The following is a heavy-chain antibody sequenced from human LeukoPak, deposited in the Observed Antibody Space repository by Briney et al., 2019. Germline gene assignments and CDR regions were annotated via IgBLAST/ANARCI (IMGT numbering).Heavy chain of an antibody. V-gene: IGHV4-39*07. CDR2: IYYSGST. D-gene: IGHD3-10*01. Sequence: SETLSLTCTVSGGSISRSSYYWGWIRQPPGKGLEWIGHIYYSGSTDYNPSLKSQLTISVDTSKDQFSLKLSSVTAADTAVYYCAIRSSGTYLIGPYFDYWGQGTLVTVSS. CDR1: GGSISRSSYY. J-gene: IGHJ4*02. CDR3: AIRSSGTYLIGPYFDY.